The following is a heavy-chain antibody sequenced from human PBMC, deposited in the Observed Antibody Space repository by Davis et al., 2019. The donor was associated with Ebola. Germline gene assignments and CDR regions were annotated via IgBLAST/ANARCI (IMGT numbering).Heavy chain of an antibody. D-gene: IGHD1-26*01. CDR1: GFTFSSYA. CDR2: ISGSGGST. V-gene: IGHV3-23*01. Sequence: GESLKISCAASGFTFSSYAMSWVRQAPGKGLEWVSAISGSGGSTYYADSVKGRFTISRDNSKNTLYLQMNSLRAEDTAVYYCARPPLGGSSGRYYGMDVWGQGTTVTVSS. CDR3: ARPPLGGSSGRYYGMDV. J-gene: IGHJ6*02.